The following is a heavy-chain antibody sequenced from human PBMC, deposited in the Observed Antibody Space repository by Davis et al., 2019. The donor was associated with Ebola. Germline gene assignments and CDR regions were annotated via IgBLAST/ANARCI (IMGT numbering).Heavy chain of an antibody. V-gene: IGHV5-51*01. Sequence: AESLKISCTCSGYSSTCYWNGWLRQMPGKGLEWMGIIYPGDSDTRYSPSFQGHVTISADKSIRTAYLQWSSLKASDTAMYYCARRGIPELYYGMDVWGQGTTVTVSS. CDR1: GYSSTCYW. J-gene: IGHJ6*02. CDR2: IYPGDSDT. D-gene: IGHD3-10*01. CDR3: ARRGIPELYYGMDV.